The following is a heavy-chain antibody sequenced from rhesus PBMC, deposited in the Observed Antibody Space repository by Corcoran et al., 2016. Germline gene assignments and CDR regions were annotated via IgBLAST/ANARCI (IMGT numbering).Heavy chain of an antibody. CDR2: ISDTGGSP. J-gene: IGHJ2*01. V-gene: IGHV4-173*01. Sequence: QLQLQESGPGLVQPSETLSLTCAVSGGSVNGNWWSWIRQPPGKGLGWIGRISDTGGSPTYTPSLKRRVAISTAPSKTQVSLKLISVAAADTAVYYCATVRGRGRSDRFDVWGPGTPITISS. D-gene: IGHD6-19*01. CDR1: GGSVNGNW. CDR3: ATVRGRGRSDRFDV.